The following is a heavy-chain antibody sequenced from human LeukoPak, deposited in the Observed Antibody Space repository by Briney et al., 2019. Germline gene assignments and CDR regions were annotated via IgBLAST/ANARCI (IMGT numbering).Heavy chain of an antibody. D-gene: IGHD6-13*01. V-gene: IGHV4-34*01. J-gene: IGHJ4*02. CDR1: GGSFSGYY. CDR2: INHSGST. Sequence: SETLSLTCAVYGGSFSGYYWSWIRQPPGKGLEWIGEINHSGSTNYNPSLKSRVTISVDTSKNQFSLKLSSVTAADTAVYYCARGPPGGAIAAAGCDYWGRGTLVTVSS. CDR3: ARGPPGGAIAAAGCDY.